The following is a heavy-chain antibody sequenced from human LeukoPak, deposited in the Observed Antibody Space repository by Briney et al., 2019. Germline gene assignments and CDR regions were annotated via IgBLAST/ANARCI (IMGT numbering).Heavy chain of an antibody. CDR1: GFTFSSYE. CDR2: ISSSGGTI. V-gene: IGHV3-48*03. D-gene: IGHD3-10*01. J-gene: IGHJ6*03. Sequence: GGSLRLSCAASGFTFSSYEMNWGRQAAGKGLEWVSYISSSGGTIYYADSVKGRFTISRDNAKNSLYLQMNSLRAEDTAVYYCARAGRTYYYYYMDVWGKGTTVTISS. CDR3: ARAGRTYYYYYMDV.